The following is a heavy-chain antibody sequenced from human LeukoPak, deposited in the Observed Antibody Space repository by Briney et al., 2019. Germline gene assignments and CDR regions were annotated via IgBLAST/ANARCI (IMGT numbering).Heavy chain of an antibody. V-gene: IGHV3-30*04. CDR2: ISNDGSNK. D-gene: IGHD5-12*01. Sequence: GGSLRLSCVPSGFTFNIYPMHWVCQAPGTGLEWVALISNDGSNKYYADSVKGRFTISRDNSKNTLYLQMNSLRAEDTAVYYCAKPNLVATTNFDYWGQGTLVTVSS. J-gene: IGHJ4*02. CDR1: GFTFNIYP. CDR3: AKPNLVATTNFDY.